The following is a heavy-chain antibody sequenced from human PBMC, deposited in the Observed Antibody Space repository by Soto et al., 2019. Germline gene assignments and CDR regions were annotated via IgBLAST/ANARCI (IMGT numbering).Heavy chain of an antibody. Sequence: EVHLVESGGALVQPGGSLRLSCAASGFTFSDYWMTWVRQTPGKGLEGVANMNPDGSEQYYLDSVKGRFTISRDNAKNSLYLQMNNLRGEDTAVYYCTGDLNHECGPWGQGTQVIVSS. D-gene: IGHD2-21*01. V-gene: IGHV3-7*04. CDR1: GFTFSDYW. CDR2: MNPDGSEQ. CDR3: TGDLNHECGP. J-gene: IGHJ5*02.